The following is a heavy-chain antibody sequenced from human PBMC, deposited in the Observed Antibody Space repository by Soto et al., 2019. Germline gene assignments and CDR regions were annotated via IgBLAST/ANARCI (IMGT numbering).Heavy chain of an antibody. Sequence: PSETLSLTCTVSGSSISSYYWSWIRQPPEKGLEWIGYISYSGSTNYNPSLKGRVTISVDTSKNHFSLKLSSVTAADTAVYYCARDGYDLAGWYFDLWGRGTMVTVYS. J-gene: IGHJ2*01. D-gene: IGHD5-12*01. CDR3: ARDGYDLAGWYFDL. CDR1: GSSISSYY. V-gene: IGHV4-59*01. CDR2: ISYSGST.